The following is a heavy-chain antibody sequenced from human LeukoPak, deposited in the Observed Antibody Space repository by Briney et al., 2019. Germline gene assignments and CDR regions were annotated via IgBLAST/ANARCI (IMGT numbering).Heavy chain of an antibody. CDR2: IRFDGSEI. Sequence: GGSLRLSCTVSGFTSFSGHWMNWVRHAPGEGLEWVANIRFDGSEIGYGDSVEGRFIISRDNSKNSLYLQMNSLRAEDTAVYYCATRNNFEYWGQGTLVTVSS. V-gene: IGHV3-7*01. CDR3: ATRNNFEY. J-gene: IGHJ4*02. CDR1: GFTSFSGHW.